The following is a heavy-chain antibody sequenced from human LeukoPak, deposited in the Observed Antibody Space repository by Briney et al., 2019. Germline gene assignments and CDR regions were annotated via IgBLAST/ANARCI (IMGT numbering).Heavy chain of an antibody. CDR3: ARESDSSGWYDS. J-gene: IGHJ5*01. CDR1: GFSFDDHA. Sequence: GGSLRLSCAAPGFSFDDHAIHWVRQAPGKGLEWVSLISGDGGSTFYADSVKGRFTISRDNSKNSLYLQMSSLRSEDTALYYCARESDSSGWYDSWGQGTLVTVSS. CDR2: ISGDGGST. D-gene: IGHD3-22*01. V-gene: IGHV3-43*02.